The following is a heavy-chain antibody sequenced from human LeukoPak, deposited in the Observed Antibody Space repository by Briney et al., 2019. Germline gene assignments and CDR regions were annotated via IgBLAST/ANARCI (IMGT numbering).Heavy chain of an antibody. CDR2: INHSGST. CDR1: GGSFSGYY. Sequence: SETLSLTCAVYGGSFSGYYWSWIRQPPGKGLEWIGEINHSGSTNYNPSLKSRVTISVDTSKNQFSLKLSSVTAADTAVYYWARHHTGIVGARFDPWGQGTLVTVSS. CDR3: ARHHTGIVGARFDP. V-gene: IGHV4-34*01. J-gene: IGHJ5*02. D-gene: IGHD1-26*01.